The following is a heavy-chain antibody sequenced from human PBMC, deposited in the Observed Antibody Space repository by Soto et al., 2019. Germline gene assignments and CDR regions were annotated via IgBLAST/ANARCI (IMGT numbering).Heavy chain of an antibody. CDR1: GGSISSGGYY. J-gene: IGHJ6*02. CDR3: ARDYDSSGYQPAYYGMYV. D-gene: IGHD3-22*01. V-gene: IGHV4-31*03. Sequence: SETLSLTCTVSGGSISSGGYYWSWIRQHPGKGLEWIGYIYYSGSTYYNPSLKSRVTISVDTSKNQFSLKLSSVTAADTAVYYCARDYDSSGYQPAYYGMYVWGQGTTVTVSS. CDR2: IYYSGST.